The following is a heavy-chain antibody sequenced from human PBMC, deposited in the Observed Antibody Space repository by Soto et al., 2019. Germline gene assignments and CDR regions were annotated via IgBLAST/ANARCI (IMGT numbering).Heavy chain of an antibody. V-gene: IGHV3-33*01. Sequence: GGSLRLSCAASGFTFSGYGMHWVRQAPGKGLEWVAGIYYDGSNKYYADSVKGRFTISRDNSKNTLFLQMNSLRAEDTAVYYCARGPYSGSPIDYWGQGTLVTVSS. CDR2: IYYDGSNK. D-gene: IGHD1-26*01. CDR1: GFTFSGYG. CDR3: ARGPYSGSPIDY. J-gene: IGHJ4*02.